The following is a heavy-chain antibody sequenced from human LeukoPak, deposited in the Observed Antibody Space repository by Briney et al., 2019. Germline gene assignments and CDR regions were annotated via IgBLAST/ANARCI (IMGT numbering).Heavy chain of an antibody. J-gene: IGHJ3*02. CDR2: INPNSGGT. CDR3: ARGSGDGYNYHSEVPDDAFDI. CDR1: GYTFTGYY. Sequence: ASVKVSCKASGYTFTGYYMHWVRQAPGQGLEWMGWINPNSGGTNYAQKFQGRVTLTRDTSISKAYMELSRLRSDDTAVYYCARGSGDGYNYHSEVPDDAFDIWGQGTMVTVSS. D-gene: IGHD5-24*01. V-gene: IGHV1-2*02.